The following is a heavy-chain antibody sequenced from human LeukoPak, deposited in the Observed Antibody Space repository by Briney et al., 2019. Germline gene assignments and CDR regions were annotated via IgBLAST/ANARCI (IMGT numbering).Heavy chain of an antibody. CDR2: IIPIFGTA. CDR1: GGTFSSYA. Sequence: SVKVSRKASGGTFSSYAISWVRQAPGQGLEWMGGIIPIFGTANYAQKFQGRVTITADESTSTAYMELSSLRSEDTAVYYCARTLYCSSTSCFNWFDPWGQGTLVTVSS. V-gene: IGHV1-69*13. CDR3: ARTLYCSSTSCFNWFDP. J-gene: IGHJ5*02. D-gene: IGHD2-2*01.